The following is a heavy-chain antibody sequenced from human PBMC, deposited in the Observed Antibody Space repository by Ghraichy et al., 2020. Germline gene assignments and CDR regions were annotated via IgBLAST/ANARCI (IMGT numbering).Heavy chain of an antibody. CDR1: GFTFSSYA. CDR2: ISGSGGST. CDR3: AKSWLGELSEGVGFDY. Sequence: GGSLRLSCAASGFTFSSYAMSWVRQAPGKGLEWVSAISGSGGSTYYADSVKGRFTISRDNSKNTLYLQMNSLRAEDTAVYYCAKSWLGELSEGVGFDYWGQGTLVTVSS. V-gene: IGHV3-23*01. J-gene: IGHJ4*02. D-gene: IGHD3-16*02.